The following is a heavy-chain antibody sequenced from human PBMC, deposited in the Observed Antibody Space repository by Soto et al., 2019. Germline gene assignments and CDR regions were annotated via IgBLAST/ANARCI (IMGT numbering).Heavy chain of an antibody. CDR2: INPSGGST. V-gene: IGHV1-46*01. J-gene: IGHJ4*02. CDR1: GYTFTSYY. CDR3: ARDLYYYDSSGPTLYFDY. Sequence: ASVKVSCKASGYTFTSYYMHWVRQAPGQGLEWMGIINPSGGSTSYAQKFQGRVTMTRDTSTSTAYMELSSLRSDDTAVYYCARDLYYYDSSGPTLYFDYWGQGTLVTVLL. D-gene: IGHD3-22*01.